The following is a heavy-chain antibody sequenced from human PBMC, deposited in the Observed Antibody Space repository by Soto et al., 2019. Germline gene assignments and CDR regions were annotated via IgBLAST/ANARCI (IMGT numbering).Heavy chain of an antibody. CDR2: ISAYNGNT. Sequence: GASVKVSCKASGYTFTSYGISWVRQAPGQGLEWMGWISAYNGNTNYAQKLQGRVTMTTDTSTSTAYMELRSLRSDDTAVYCCARIITIFGVAQSPNYGMDVWGQGTTVTVSS. CDR1: GYTFTSYG. CDR3: ARIITIFGVAQSPNYGMDV. J-gene: IGHJ6*02. D-gene: IGHD3-3*01. V-gene: IGHV1-18*04.